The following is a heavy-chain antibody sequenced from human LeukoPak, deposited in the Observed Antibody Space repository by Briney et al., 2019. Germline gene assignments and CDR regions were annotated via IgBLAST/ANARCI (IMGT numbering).Heavy chain of an antibody. J-gene: IGHJ4*02. D-gene: IGHD3-10*01. Sequence: GGSLRLSCAASGFTVSSNYMSWVRQAPGKGLEWVSGISWNGGSVGYADSVKGRFTISRDNANNLLYLQMNSLRAEDTALYYCAKDSAYGSGSYYFLRGADNWGQGTLVTVSS. V-gene: IGHV3-9*01. CDR1: GFTVSSNY. CDR3: AKDSAYGSGSYYFLRGADN. CDR2: ISWNGGSV.